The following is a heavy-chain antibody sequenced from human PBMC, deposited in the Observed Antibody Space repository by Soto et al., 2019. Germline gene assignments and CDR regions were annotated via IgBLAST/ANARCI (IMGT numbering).Heavy chain of an antibody. V-gene: IGHV4-59*06. CDR2: IYYSGST. CDR3: ARSSQSTVTIFDY. Sequence: SETLSLTCTVSGGSINLYYWSWIRQPPGKGLEWIGYIYYSGSTYYNPSLKSRVTISVDTSKNQFSLKLSSVTAADTAVYYCARSSQSTVTIFDYWGQGTLVTVSS. J-gene: IGHJ4*02. D-gene: IGHD4-17*01. CDR1: GGSINLYY.